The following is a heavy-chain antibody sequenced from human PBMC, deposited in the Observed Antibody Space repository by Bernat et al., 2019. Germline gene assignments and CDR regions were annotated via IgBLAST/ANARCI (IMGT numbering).Heavy chain of an antibody. Sequence: EVQLVESGGGLVKPGGSLRLSCAASGFTFSSYSMNWVRQAPGKGLEWVSSISSSSSYIYYADSVKGRFTISRDNAKNSLYLQMNSPRAEDTAVYYCARDALLGARSFDYWGQGALVTVSP. CDR1: GFTFSSYS. D-gene: IGHD3-16*01. CDR3: ARDALLGARSFDY. V-gene: IGHV3-21*01. J-gene: IGHJ4*02. CDR2: ISSSSSYI.